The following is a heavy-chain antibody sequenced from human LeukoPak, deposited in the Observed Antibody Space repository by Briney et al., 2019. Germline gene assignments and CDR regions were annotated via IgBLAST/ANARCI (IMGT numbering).Heavy chain of an antibody. J-gene: IGHJ4*02. V-gene: IGHV4-59*02. CDR2: FSYSGST. CDR3: ARGPLDSGYTYFDY. Sequence: SETLSLTCTVSGASVSNYYWSWIRQPPGKGLEWIGYFSYSGSTNYNPSLKSRVTISIDTSKNQFSLKLSSVTAADTAVYYCARGPLDSGYTYFDYWGQGTLVSVAS. D-gene: IGHD5-12*01. CDR1: GASVSNYY.